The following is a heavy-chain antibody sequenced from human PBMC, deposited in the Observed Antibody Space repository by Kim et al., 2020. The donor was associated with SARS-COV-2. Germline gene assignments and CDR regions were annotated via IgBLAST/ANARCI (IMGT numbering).Heavy chain of an antibody. J-gene: IGHJ4*02. CDR2: IYPGDSDT. V-gene: IGHV5-51*01. CDR1: GYSFTSYW. D-gene: IGHD3-22*01. Sequence: GESLKISCKGSGYSFTSYWIGWVRQMPGKGLEWMGIIYPGDSDTRYSPSFQGQVTISADKSISTAYLQWSSLKASDTAMYYCARFNTYYYDSSYYFDYWGQGTLVTVSS. CDR3: ARFNTYYYDSSYYFDY.